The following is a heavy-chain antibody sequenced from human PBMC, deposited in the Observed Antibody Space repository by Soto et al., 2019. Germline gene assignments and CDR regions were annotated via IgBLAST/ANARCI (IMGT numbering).Heavy chain of an antibody. Sequence: QVQLVESGGGVVQPGRSLRLSCAVSGFTFISYAMHWVRQAPGKGLEWVALISNDGSKTDYVDSVKGRFTISRDNSKNTLYLQMDSLRAEDTAVYYCAKDIGYYDILTGYYNRDFDLWGRGTLVTVSS. CDR3: AKDIGYYDILTGYYNRDFDL. CDR2: ISNDGSKT. J-gene: IGHJ2*01. D-gene: IGHD3-9*01. CDR1: GFTFISYA. V-gene: IGHV3-30*18.